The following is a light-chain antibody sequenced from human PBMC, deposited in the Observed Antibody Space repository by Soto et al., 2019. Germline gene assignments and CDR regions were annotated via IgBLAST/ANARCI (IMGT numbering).Light chain of an antibody. V-gene: IGKV3-15*01. Sequence: EIVMTQSPATLSVSPGERATLSCRASQSVSSSLAWYQQKPGQAPRLLIYGASTRASGTPARFSGSGSGTEFTLTISSLQSEDFAVYYCQQYHNWPPLTFGGGTKVEIK. CDR2: GAS. CDR1: QSVSSS. J-gene: IGKJ4*01. CDR3: QQYHNWPPLT.